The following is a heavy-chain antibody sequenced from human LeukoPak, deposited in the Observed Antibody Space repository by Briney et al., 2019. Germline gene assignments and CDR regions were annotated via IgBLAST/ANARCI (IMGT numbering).Heavy chain of an antibody. J-gene: IGHJ4*02. CDR2: ISGSDGRT. CDR1: GFSFDDYG. Sequence: PGGSLRLSCAASGFSFDDYGMTWVRRAPGKGLEWVSTISGSDGRTYYADSVKGRFTISRDNSKNTLFLQMNSLRAEDTAVYYCAKHRVVRGIITEYYFDYWGQGTLVTVSS. V-gene: IGHV3-23*01. D-gene: IGHD3-10*01. CDR3: AKHRVVRGIITEYYFDY.